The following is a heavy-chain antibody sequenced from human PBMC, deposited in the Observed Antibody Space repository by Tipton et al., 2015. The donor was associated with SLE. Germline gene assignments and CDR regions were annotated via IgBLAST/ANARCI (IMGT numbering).Heavy chain of an antibody. V-gene: IGHV4-61*02. CDR3: TREGGLTGVLGYFDC. CDR1: GGSISSGGYY. J-gene: IGHJ4*02. Sequence: TLSLTCTVSGGSISSGGYYWNWIRQPAGKGLEWIGRISSSGRTNYNPSLRNRVTISVDTSKNQFSLRLSSVTAADTAVYYCTREGGLTGVLGYFDCWGQGTLAPVSA. CDR2: ISSSGRT. D-gene: IGHD7-27*01.